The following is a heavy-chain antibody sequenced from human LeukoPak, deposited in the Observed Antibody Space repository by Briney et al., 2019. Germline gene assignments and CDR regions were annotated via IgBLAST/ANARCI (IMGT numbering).Heavy chain of an antibody. V-gene: IGHV1-69*01. CDR2: IIPIFGTA. D-gene: IGHD2-21*01. J-gene: IGHJ1*01. CDR3: ARAPYCGGDCYSSEYFQH. CDR1: GGTFSSYA. Sequence: SVKVSXKASGGTFSSYAISWVRQAPGQGLEWMGGIIPIFGTANYAQKFQGRVTITADESTSIAYMELSSLRSEDTAVYYCARAPYCGGDCYSSEYFQHWGQGTLVTVSS.